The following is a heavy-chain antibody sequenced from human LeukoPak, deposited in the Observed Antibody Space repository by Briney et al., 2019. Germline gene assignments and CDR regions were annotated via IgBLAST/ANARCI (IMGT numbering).Heavy chain of an antibody. V-gene: IGHV3-53*01. Sequence: GGSLRLSCAASGFTVSSNYMSWVRQAPGKGLEWVSIIYSGGSTYYADSVKGRFTISRDNSKNTLYLQMNSLRAGDTAVYYCAKEDVVGATSFDYWGQGTLVTVSS. J-gene: IGHJ4*02. CDR3: AKEDVVGATSFDY. D-gene: IGHD1-26*01. CDR2: IYSGGST. CDR1: GFTVSSNY.